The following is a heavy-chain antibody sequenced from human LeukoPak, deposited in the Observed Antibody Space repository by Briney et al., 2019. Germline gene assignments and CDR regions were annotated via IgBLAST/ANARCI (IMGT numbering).Heavy chain of an antibody. CDR2: IYPGDPDT. V-gene: IGHV5-51*01. D-gene: IGHD6-13*01. Sequence: GESLKISCKGSGYSFTSYWIGWVRQMPGKGLEWMGIIYPGDPDTRYSPSFQGQVTISADKSISTAYLQWSSLKASDTAMYYCARRVAAAGTQDYYYYMDVWGKGTTVTVSS. CDR3: ARRVAAAGTQDYYYYMDV. CDR1: GYSFTSYW. J-gene: IGHJ6*03.